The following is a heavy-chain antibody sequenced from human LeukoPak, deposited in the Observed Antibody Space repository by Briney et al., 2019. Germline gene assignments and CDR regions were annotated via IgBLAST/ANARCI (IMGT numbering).Heavy chain of an antibody. V-gene: IGHV3-30*02. CDR1: GFTFSTYW. CDR2: MRYDGGDK. Sequence: PGGSLRLSCAASGFTFSTYWMSWVRQAPGKGLEWVAFMRYDGGDKDYADSVKGRFTISRDSSKNTLYLQMNSLRADDTALYYCAKDLGKDLGGSGRPPTGIDYWGQGTLVTVSS. J-gene: IGHJ4*02. D-gene: IGHD3-10*01. CDR3: AKDLGKDLGGSGRPPTGIDY.